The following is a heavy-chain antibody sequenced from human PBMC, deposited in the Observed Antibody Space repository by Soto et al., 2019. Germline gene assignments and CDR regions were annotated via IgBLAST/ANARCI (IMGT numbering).Heavy chain of an antibody. CDR2: IYSGGST. J-gene: IGHJ4*02. V-gene: IGHV3-66*01. Sequence: GGSLRLSCAASGFTVSSNYMSWVRQAPGKGLEWVSVIYSGGSTYYADSVKGRFTISRDNSKNTLYLQMKSLRAEDTAVYYCARDPTINVDIVATPYWGQGTLVTVSS. D-gene: IGHD5-12*01. CDR1: GFTVSSNY. CDR3: ARDPTINVDIVATPY.